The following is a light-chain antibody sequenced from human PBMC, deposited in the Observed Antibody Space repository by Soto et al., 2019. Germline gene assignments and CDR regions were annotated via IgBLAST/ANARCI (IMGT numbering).Light chain of an antibody. CDR3: AAWDDSLSGVV. V-gene: IGLV1-47*01. CDR2: RNS. Sequence: QSVLTQPPSASGTPGQSVTISCSGSSSNIGSNYVYWYQQLPGTVPQLLIYRNSERPSGVPDRFSGSKSGTSASLAISGLRSEDEADYYCAAWDDSLSGVVFGGGTKVTVL. CDR1: SSNIGSNY. J-gene: IGLJ2*01.